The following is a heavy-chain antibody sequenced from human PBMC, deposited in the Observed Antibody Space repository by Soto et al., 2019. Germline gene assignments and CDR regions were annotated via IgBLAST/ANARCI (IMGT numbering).Heavy chain of an antibody. CDR1: GFTFSSYG. V-gene: IGHV3-33*01. Sequence: QVQLVESGGGVVQPGRSLRLSCAASGFTFSSYGMHWVRQAPGKGLEWVAVIWYDGSNKYYAESVKGRFTISRDNSKNTLYLQMNSMRAEDTAVYYCARDEHDSSGYFDYWGQGTLVTVSS. CDR3: ARDEHDSSGYFDY. CDR2: IWYDGSNK. J-gene: IGHJ4*02. D-gene: IGHD3-22*01.